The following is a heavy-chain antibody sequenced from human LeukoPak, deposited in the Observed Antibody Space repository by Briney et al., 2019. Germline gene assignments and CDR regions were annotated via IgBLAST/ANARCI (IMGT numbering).Heavy chain of an antibody. D-gene: IGHD3-16*02. CDR3: ARGLRLGELSEMGY. CDR2: ISSSSSYI. J-gene: IGHJ4*02. V-gene: IGHV3-21*01. Sequence: PGGSLRLSCASSGFTFSSYGMHWVRQAPGKGLEWVSSISSSSSYIFYADSVRGRFSISRDNAKNSLYLQMNSLRAEDTAVYYCARGLRLGELSEMGYWGQGTLVTVSS. CDR1: GFTFSSYG.